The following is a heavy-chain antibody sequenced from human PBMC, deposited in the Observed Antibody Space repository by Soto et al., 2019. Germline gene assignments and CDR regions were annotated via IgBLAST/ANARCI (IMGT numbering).Heavy chain of an antibody. Sequence: QVQLVESGGGVVQPGGSLRLSCATSGFTFNTYGMHWVRQAPGKGLEWVAIIWYDGSNKYYADSVKGRFTISRDNSKNPLSLQMNSLRAEDTALYYCARSDCTGAYCYSWPFNYGVDVWGQGTPVTVSS. CDR2: IWYDGSNK. CDR1: GFTFNTYG. J-gene: IGHJ6*02. CDR3: ARSDCTGAYCYSWPFNYGVDV. D-gene: IGHD2-21*02. V-gene: IGHV3-33*08.